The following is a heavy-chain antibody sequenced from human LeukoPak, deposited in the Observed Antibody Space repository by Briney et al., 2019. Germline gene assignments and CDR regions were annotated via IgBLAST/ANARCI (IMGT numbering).Heavy chain of an antibody. J-gene: IGHJ4*02. Sequence: ASVKVSCKASGYTFTRYGISWVRQAPGQGLEWMGWISAYNGNTNYAQKLQGRVTMTTDTSTSTAYMELRSLRSDDTAVYYCARDREYYDVWSGYYLFDYWGQGTLVTVSS. CDR1: GYTFTRYG. D-gene: IGHD3-3*01. CDR3: ARDREYYDVWSGYYLFDY. V-gene: IGHV1-18*01. CDR2: ISAYNGNT.